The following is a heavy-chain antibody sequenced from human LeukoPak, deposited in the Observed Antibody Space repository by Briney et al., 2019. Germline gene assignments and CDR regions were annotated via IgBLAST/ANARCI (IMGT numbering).Heavy chain of an antibody. J-gene: IGHJ5*02. CDR3: ARGSCSSTGCYRFDP. CDR2: ISGSGGTT. Sequence: PGRSLRLSCAASGFTFSSYAMSWVRQAPGKGLEWVSAISGSGGTTYYADSVKGSFTISRDNSKNTLYLQMNSLRAEDTAVYSCARGSCSSTGCYRFDPWGQGTLVTVSS. D-gene: IGHD2-2*02. CDR1: GFTFSSYA. V-gene: IGHV3-23*01.